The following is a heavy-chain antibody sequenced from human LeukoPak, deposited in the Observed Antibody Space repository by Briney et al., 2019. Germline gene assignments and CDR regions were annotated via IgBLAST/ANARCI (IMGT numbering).Heavy chain of an antibody. J-gene: IGHJ4*02. CDR1: GFTFSDYY. Sequence: GGSLRLSCAASGFTFSDYYMSWVRQAPGKGLEWVSYISSSSSYTNYADSVKGRFTISRDNAKNSLYPQMNRLRAQDTAVYYCARLRAGIIDYWGQGTLVPVSS. CDR2: ISSSSSYT. V-gene: IGHV3-11*06. D-gene: IGHD6-19*01. CDR3: ARLRAGIIDY.